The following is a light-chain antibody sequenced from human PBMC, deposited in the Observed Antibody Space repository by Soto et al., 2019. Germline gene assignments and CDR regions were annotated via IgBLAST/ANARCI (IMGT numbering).Light chain of an antibody. CDR1: QSVSSS. V-gene: IGKV3-15*01. J-gene: IGKJ1*01. CDR3: QQYNNWPPWT. CDR2: GAS. Sequence: EIVMTQSPATLSVSPGEGATLSCRASQSVSSSLAWCQQKPGQAPRLLIYGASTRATGIPARFSGSGSGTEFTLTISSLQSEDFAVYYCQQYNNWPPWTFGQGTKVDIK.